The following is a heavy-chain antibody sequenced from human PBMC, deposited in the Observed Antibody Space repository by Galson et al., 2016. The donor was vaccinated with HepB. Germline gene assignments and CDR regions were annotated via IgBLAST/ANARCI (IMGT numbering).Heavy chain of an antibody. CDR2: VFTSGST. CDR1: GGSIESDAYH. J-gene: IGHJ4*02. Sequence: TLSLTCTVSGGSIESDAYHWSWIRQPAGKGLEWLGRVFTSGSTNYSPSLKSRATISADTSKNQFSLNLRSVTAADTAVYFCARGEYTYGYFDSWGQGTLVTVSS. CDR3: ARGEYTYGYFDS. D-gene: IGHD5-18*01. V-gene: IGHV4-61*02.